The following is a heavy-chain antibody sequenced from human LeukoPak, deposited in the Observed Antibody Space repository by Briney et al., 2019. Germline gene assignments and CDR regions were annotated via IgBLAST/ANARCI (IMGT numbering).Heavy chain of an antibody. CDR3: ARDRRYSYIDY. Sequence: PGGSLRLSCAASEFTFSNYWMNSVRQAPGKGLEWVANIKQDGSEKYYVDSVKGRFTISRDNAKNSLYLQMNSLRAEDTAVYYCARDRRYSYIDYWGQGTLVTVSS. CDR1: EFTFSNYW. V-gene: IGHV3-7*04. J-gene: IGHJ4*02. CDR2: IKQDGSEK. D-gene: IGHD5-18*01.